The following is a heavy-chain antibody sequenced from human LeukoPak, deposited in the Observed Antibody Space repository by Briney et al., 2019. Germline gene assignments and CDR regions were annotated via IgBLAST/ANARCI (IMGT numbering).Heavy chain of an antibody. J-gene: IGHJ4*02. CDR1: GFTFSSHGMN. Sequence: PGGSLRLSCAASGFTFSSHGMNWVRQAPGKGLEWIGSLYYSGRTNYNPSLKSRVTISVDTSKNQFSLKLNSVTAADTAVYYCARHVYDYSRDTAMILDYWGQGTLVTVSS. V-gene: IGHV4-39*01. CDR2: LYYSGRT. CDR3: ARHVYDYSRDTAMILDY. D-gene: IGHD5-18*01.